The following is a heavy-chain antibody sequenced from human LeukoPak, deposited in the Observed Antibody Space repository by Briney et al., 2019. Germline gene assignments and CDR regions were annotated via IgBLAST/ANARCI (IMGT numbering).Heavy chain of an antibody. D-gene: IGHD2-2*02. Sequence: APVKVSCKASGYTFTSYGISWVRQAPGQGLEWMGWISAYNGNTNYAQKLQGRVTMTTDASTSTAYMELRSLRSDDTAVYYCARNFRGYCSSTSCYTAAFDIWGQGTMVTVSS. V-gene: IGHV1-18*01. CDR3: ARNFRGYCSSTSCYTAAFDI. CDR2: ISAYNGNT. J-gene: IGHJ3*02. CDR1: GYTFTSYG.